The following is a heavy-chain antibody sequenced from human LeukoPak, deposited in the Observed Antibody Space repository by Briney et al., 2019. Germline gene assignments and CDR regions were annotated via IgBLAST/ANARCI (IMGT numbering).Heavy chain of an antibody. D-gene: IGHD5-24*01. Sequence: PSETLSLTCNASGDSISSGNYYWSWIRQPPGKGLEWIGYIYYSGSTYYNPSLKSGITISVDTSKNQFSLKLSSVTAADTAVYYCARDRDGYNFIDYWGQGTLVTVSS. CDR1: GDSISSGNYY. CDR2: IYYSGST. CDR3: ARDRDGYNFIDY. V-gene: IGHV4-30-4*08. J-gene: IGHJ4*02.